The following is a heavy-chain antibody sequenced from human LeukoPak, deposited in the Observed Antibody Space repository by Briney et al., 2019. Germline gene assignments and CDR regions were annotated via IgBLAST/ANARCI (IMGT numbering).Heavy chain of an antibody. CDR3: ARDSAGNDY. J-gene: IGHJ4*02. Sequence: GGSLRLSCAAAGFTFSTYWMSWVRQAPGKGLEWVANIKQDGSEKYYVDSVKGRFTISRDNAKNSLYLQMNSLRAEDTAMYYCARDSAGNDYWGQGTLVTVSS. V-gene: IGHV3-7*01. CDR1: GFTFSTYW. CDR2: IKQDGSEK. D-gene: IGHD6-13*01.